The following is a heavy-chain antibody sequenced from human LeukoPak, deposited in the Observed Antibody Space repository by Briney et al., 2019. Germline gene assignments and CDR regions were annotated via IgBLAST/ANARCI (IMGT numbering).Heavy chain of an antibody. Sequence: KPSETLSLTCTVSGGSISSSSYYWGWIRQPPGKGLEWIGGIYYSGSTYYNPSLKSRVTISVDTSKNQFSLKLSSVTAADTAVYYCARVSGSSWFSDMDVWGKGTTVTVSS. J-gene: IGHJ6*03. CDR2: IYYSGST. CDR3: ARVSGSSWFSDMDV. CDR1: GGSISSSSYY. D-gene: IGHD6-13*01. V-gene: IGHV4-39*01.